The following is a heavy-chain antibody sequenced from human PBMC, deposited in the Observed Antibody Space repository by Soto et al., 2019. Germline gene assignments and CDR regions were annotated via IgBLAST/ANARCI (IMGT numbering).Heavy chain of an antibody. D-gene: IGHD3-9*01. CDR2: ISGSGGST. J-gene: IGHJ4*02. CDR1: GFTFSSYA. Sequence: HPGGSLRLSCAASGFTFSSYAMSWVRQAPGKGLEWVSAISGSGGSTYYADSVKGRFTISRDNSKNTLYLQMNSLRAEDTAVYYCVKAPIRHYDILTGYYVYWGQGTLVTVSS. CDR3: VKAPIRHYDILTGYYVY. V-gene: IGHV3-23*01.